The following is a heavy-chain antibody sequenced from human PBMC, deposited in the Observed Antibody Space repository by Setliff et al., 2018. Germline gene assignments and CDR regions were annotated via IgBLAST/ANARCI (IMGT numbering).Heavy chain of an antibody. D-gene: IGHD5-12*01. CDR3: ARGRWLHLGQLFDY. Sequence: PSETLSLTCAVSGGSISSSNWWSWVRQAPGKGLEWVSTITGSAARTYYADSVKGRFTISRDNAKNTLYLQMNSLRAEDTAVYYCARGRWLHLGQLFDYWGQGTLVTVSS. J-gene: IGHJ4*02. CDR2: ITGSAART. CDR1: GGSISSSN. V-gene: IGHV3-23*01.